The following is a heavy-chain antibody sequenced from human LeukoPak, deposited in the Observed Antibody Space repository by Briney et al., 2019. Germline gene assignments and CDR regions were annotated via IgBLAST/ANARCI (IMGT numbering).Heavy chain of an antibody. J-gene: IGHJ6*03. CDR1: GYTFTIYG. CDR3: ARDRMTTVVYMDV. CDR2: ISAYNGNT. Sequence: ASVTVSCTASGYTFTIYGISWVRQAPGQGLEWMGWISAYNGNTNYAQKLQGRVTMTTDTSTSTAYMELRSLRSDDTAVYYCARDRMTTVVYMDVWGKGTTVTVSS. D-gene: IGHD4-23*01. V-gene: IGHV1-18*01.